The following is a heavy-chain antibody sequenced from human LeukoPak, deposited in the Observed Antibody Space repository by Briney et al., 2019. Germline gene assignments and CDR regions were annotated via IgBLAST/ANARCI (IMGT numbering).Heavy chain of an antibody. CDR1: GYTFTVYF. CDR2: INPNSGAT. CDR3: AIKFVVPAALDY. V-gene: IGHV1-2*02. J-gene: IGHJ4*02. D-gene: IGHD2-2*01. Sequence: ASVRVSCKASGYTFTVYFLNWVRQAPGQGREWMGWINPNSGATNYAPKFQGRVTMTRDTSITTAYMELSSLRSDDTAVYYCAIKFVVPAALDYWGPGTVVTVSS.